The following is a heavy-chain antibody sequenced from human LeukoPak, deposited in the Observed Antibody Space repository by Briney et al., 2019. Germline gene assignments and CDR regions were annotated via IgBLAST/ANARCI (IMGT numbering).Heavy chain of an antibody. Sequence: SETLSLTCAVYGGSFSGYYWSWIRQPPGKGLEGIGEINHSGSTNYNPSLKSRVTISVDTSKNQFSLKLSSVTAADTAVYYCARAPDYGDYVRVEYYYMDVWGKGTTVTVSS. CDR2: INHSGST. CDR3: ARAPDYGDYVRVEYYYMDV. CDR1: GGSFSGYY. V-gene: IGHV4-34*01. D-gene: IGHD4-17*01. J-gene: IGHJ6*03.